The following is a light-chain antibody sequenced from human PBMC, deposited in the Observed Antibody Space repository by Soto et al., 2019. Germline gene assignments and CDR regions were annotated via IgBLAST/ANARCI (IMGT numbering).Light chain of an antibody. CDR3: SSYAGIEIWV. CDR1: SSDVGRYSF. V-gene: IGLV2-14*01. Sequence: QSALTQPASVSGSPGQSITISCTGTSSDVGRYSFISWYQQYPGKAPKLIIYEVSNRPSGVSNRFSGSKSGNTASLTISGLQAEDETHYYYSSYAGIEIWVFGGGTKLTVL. J-gene: IGLJ3*02. CDR2: EVS.